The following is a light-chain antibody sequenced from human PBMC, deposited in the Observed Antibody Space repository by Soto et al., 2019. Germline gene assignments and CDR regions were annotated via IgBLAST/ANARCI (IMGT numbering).Light chain of an antibody. Sequence: DIQMTQSPSTLSASVGDGVTITCRASQRIGSWLAWYQQQPGKAPKLLSYKATNLQSGVPSRFSGSGSGTGFSLTISSLQPVDSATYCCQQYNYFQYTFGPGTKLEI. CDR2: KAT. V-gene: IGKV1-5*03. CDR3: QQYNYFQYT. CDR1: QRIGSW. J-gene: IGKJ2*01.